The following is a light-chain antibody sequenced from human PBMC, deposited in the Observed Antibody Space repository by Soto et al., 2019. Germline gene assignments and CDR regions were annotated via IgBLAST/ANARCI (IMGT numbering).Light chain of an antibody. CDR2: GAS. J-gene: IGKJ3*01. V-gene: IGKV3-20*01. CDR1: QSVSSSF. CDR3: QQYGSSPRT. Sequence: EIVLTQSPGTLSLSPGERATLSCRASQSVSSSFLTWYQQKPGQAPRLLIYGASSRATGIPDRFSDSGSGTDFTLTISRLEPEDFAVYYCQQYGSSPRTFGPGTTVDI.